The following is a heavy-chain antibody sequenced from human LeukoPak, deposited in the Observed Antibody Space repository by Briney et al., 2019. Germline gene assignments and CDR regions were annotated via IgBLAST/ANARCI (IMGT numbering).Heavy chain of an antibody. J-gene: IGHJ4*02. V-gene: IGHV1-18*01. CDR1: GYTFNTYG. D-gene: IGHD4-11*01. Sequence: GASVKVSCKASGYTFNTYGITWVRQAPGQGLEWMGWISGYNGKTKYAQKLQDRVTMTTDTSTTTAYMELRSLRSDDTAVYYCARGEGYSNYDPSSFDYWGQGTLVTVSS. CDR3: ARGEGYSNYDPSSFDY. CDR2: ISGYNGKT.